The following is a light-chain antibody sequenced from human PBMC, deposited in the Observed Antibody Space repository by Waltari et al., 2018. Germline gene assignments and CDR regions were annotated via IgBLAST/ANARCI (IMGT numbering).Light chain of an antibody. CDR1: SSDVGASNY. V-gene: IGLV2-8*01. J-gene: IGLJ2*01. CDR2: EVS. Sequence: QSALTQPPSASGSLGQSVTIPCTGPSSDVGASNYVSWYQQNPGKAPKLMIFEVSKRPSGVPDRFSGSRSGNTASLTVSGLQAEDEADYYCSSDAGSNNYVILGGGTKLTVL. CDR3: SSDAGSNNYVI.